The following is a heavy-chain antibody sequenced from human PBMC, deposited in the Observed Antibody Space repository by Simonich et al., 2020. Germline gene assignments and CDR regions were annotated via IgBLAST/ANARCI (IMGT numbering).Heavy chain of an antibody. V-gene: IGHV3-21*01. CDR1: GFTFSSYS. Sequence: EVQLVESGGGLVKPGGSLRLSCAASGFTFSSYSMNWVRHAPGKGLGWVSSISSSSSYIYYADSGKGRFTISRDNAKNSLYLQMNSLRAEDTAVYYCAGGVYCSSTSCSTYYYYGMDVWGQGTTVTVSS. CDR3: AGGVYCSSTSCSTYYYYGMDV. CDR2: ISSSSSYI. D-gene: IGHD2-2*01. J-gene: IGHJ6*02.